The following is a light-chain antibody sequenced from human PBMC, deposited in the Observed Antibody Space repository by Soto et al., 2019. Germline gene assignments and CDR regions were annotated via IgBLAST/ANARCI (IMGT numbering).Light chain of an antibody. CDR2: AAS. Sequence: EIVMTQSPATLSVSPGERATLSCRASQSVSSNLAWYQQKPGQAPRLLIYAASARAAGIPAWFSGSGSGTEFTLTISSLQSEDFAVYYCQQYNNWPLFFGGGTKVDIK. CDR1: QSVSSN. V-gene: IGKV3-15*01. J-gene: IGKJ4*01. CDR3: QQYNNWPLF.